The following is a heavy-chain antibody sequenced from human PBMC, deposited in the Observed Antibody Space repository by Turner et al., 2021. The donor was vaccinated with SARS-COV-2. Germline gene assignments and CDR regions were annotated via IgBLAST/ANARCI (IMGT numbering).Heavy chain of an antibody. CDR2: LYYSGST. CDR1: GGSINTSPYY. Sequence: QLQLQESGPGLVKPSETLSVTCTVSGGSINTSPYYWGWIRQPPGKGLEWMWNLYYSGSTYYNPSLKSRIIISIDTSKNQFSLQVTSVTAADTAIYYCASRRGGSAAYNPWGQGTLVTVSS. D-gene: IGHD6-13*01. J-gene: IGHJ5*02. V-gene: IGHV4-39*01. CDR3: ASRRGGSAAYNP.